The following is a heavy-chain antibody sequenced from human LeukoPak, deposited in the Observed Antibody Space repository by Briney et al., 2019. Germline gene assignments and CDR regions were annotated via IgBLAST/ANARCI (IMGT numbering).Heavy chain of an antibody. J-gene: IGHJ4*02. CDR1: GGTFSSYA. CDR2: IIPIFGTA. CDR3: ARDGRVYDSSGPGGY. D-gene: IGHD3-22*01. V-gene: IGHV1-69*05. Sequence: SVKVSCKASGGTFSSYAISWVRQAPGQGLEWMGGIIPIFGTANYAQKLQGRVTMTTDTSTSTAYMELRSLRSDDTAVYYCARDGRVYDSSGPGGYWGQGTLVTVSS.